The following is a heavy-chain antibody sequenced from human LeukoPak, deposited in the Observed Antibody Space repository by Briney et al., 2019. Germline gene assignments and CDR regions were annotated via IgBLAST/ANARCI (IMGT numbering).Heavy chain of an antibody. V-gene: IGHV4-38-2*01. D-gene: IGHD3-9*01. J-gene: IGHJ4*02. CDR2: IFHSGNT. Sequence: PSETLSLTCAVSGHSVNSGYFWGWVRRPPGKGLEWIGTIFHSGNTFYNPSLNSRASISVDPSKNQFSLRLASVTAADTAVYYCARGNYDILSDYSLYSPRGGFDHWGQGILVTVSS. CDR1: GHSVNSGYF. CDR3: ARGNYDILSDYSLYSPRGGFDH.